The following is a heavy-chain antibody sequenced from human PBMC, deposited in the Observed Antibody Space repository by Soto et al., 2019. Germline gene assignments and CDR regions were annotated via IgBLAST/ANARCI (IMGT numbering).Heavy chain of an antibody. J-gene: IGHJ4*02. D-gene: IGHD3-16*01. CDR2: TSYDGNNK. V-gene: IGHV3-30*19. CDR1: GFMFKSYV. Sequence: QLQLEESGGGVVQPGTSLRLSCTESGFMFKSYVMHWARQAPGKGLEWVALTSYDGNNKYYGDSVKGRFTVSRDNSKNTLHLQMDSLRPEDTALYYCARWGTTGGFDLWGQGTLVSVSS. CDR3: ARWGTTGGFDL.